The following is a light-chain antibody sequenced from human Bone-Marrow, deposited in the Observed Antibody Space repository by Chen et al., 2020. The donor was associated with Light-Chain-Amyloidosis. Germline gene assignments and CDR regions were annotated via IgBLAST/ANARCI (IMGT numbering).Light chain of an antibody. CDR1: DLPTKY. V-gene: IGLV3-25*03. CDR3: QSADSSGTYEVI. J-gene: IGLJ2*01. CDR2: RDT. Sequence: YELTQPPSMSVSPGQTARLTCSGDDLPTKYAYWYQQKPGQAPVLVIHRDTERPSGISERFSGSSSGTTASLTISGVQAEDEADYHCQSADSSGTYEVIFGGGTKLTVL.